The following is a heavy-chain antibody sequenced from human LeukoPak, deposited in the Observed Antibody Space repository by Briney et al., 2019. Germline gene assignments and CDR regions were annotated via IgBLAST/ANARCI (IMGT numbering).Heavy chain of an antibody. Sequence: GGSLGLSCAASGFTFSSYAMSWVRQAPGKGLEWVSAISGSGGSTYYADSVKGRFTISRDNSKNTLYLQMNSLRAEDTAVHYCAKDPSDYGDSTFDYWGQGTLVTVSS. V-gene: IGHV3-23*01. CDR1: GFTFSSYA. CDR3: AKDPSDYGDSTFDY. J-gene: IGHJ4*02. CDR2: ISGSGGST. D-gene: IGHD4-17*01.